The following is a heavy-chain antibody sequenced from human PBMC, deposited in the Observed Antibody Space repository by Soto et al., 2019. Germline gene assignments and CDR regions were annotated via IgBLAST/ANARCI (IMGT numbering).Heavy chain of an antibody. D-gene: IGHD2-15*01. J-gene: IGHJ5*02. V-gene: IGHV5-10-1*01. CDR3: ARQGYCSGGSCYSQFP. CDR2: IDPSDSYT. CDR1: GYSFTSYW. Sequence: GESLKISCKGSGYSFTSYWISWVRQMPGKGLEWMGRIDPSDSYTNYSPSFQGHVTISADKSISTAYLQWSSLKASDTAMYYCARQGYCSGGSCYSQFPWGQGTLVTVSS.